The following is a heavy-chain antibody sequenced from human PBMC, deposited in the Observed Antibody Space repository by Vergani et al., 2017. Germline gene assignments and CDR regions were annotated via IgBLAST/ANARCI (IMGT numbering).Heavy chain of an antibody. J-gene: IGHJ4*02. CDR3: ARVSRELLLVDY. D-gene: IGHD1-26*01. Sequence: QVQLVQSGAEVKKPGASVKVSCKASGYTFTSYYMHWVRQAPGQGLEWMGIINTSGGSTSYAQKFQGRVTMTRDTSTSTVYMELSSLRSEDTAVYYCARVSRELLLVDYWGQGTLVTVSS. V-gene: IGHV1-46*01. CDR1: GYTFTSYY. CDR2: INTSGGST.